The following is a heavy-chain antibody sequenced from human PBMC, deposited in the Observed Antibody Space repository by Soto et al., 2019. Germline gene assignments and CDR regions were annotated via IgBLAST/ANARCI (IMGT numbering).Heavy chain of an antibody. CDR1: GYSSTTYF. J-gene: IGHJ3*02. V-gene: IGHV1-46*03. D-gene: IGHD2-21*01. CDR3: TAYPPSDEDDAFDI. Sequence: QVQLVQSGAEVKKPGASVKVSCKASGYSSTTYFIHWVRQAPGQGLEWMGVINPSGGVTNYAQKFQGRVIITTDTSTNTVSIELSSLRSDDTAVYYCTAYPPSDEDDAFDIWGQGTMVTVSS. CDR2: INPSGGVT.